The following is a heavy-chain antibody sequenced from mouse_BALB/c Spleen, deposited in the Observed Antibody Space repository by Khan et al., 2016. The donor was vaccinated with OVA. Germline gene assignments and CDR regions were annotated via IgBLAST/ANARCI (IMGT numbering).Heavy chain of an antibody. CDR3: TRREKYGYDTSWFAY. D-gene: IGHD2-2*01. CDR2: INPSDSES. CDR1: GYTFTSYW. Sequence: QVQLQQPGAELVRPGASVKLSCKASGYTFTSYWMNWVRQRPGQGLEWVGKINPSDSESHYNQMFKDKATLTVDKSSGTAYMQLSSLTSEDSAVYYCTRREKYGYDTSWFAYWGQGTLVTVSA. J-gene: IGHJ3*01. V-gene: IGHV1-61*01.